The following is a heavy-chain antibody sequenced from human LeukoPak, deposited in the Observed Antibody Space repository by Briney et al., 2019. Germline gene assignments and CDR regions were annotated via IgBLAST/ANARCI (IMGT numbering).Heavy chain of an antibody. CDR1: NYSISNSLY. CDR2: IYRSGST. Sequence: SEPLSLTCSGSNYSISNSLYWGWLRQPPGKGLEWIGSIYRSGSTFYNPSLKSRVTISLDTSKNQFSLKLSSVTAADTAGYFCPRGPYVYYMDVGGKGTTVTVPS. J-gene: IGHJ6*03. D-gene: IGHD3-16*01. V-gene: IGHV4-38-2*02. CDR3: PRGPYVYYMDV.